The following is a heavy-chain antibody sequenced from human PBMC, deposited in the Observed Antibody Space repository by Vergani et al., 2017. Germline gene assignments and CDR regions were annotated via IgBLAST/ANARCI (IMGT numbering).Heavy chain of an antibody. J-gene: IGHJ4*02. CDR1: GLNFNDAW. CDR3: STYNVGASFS. D-gene: IGHD5-24*01. CDR2: VISKKDGGRA. V-gene: IGHV3-15*01. Sequence: EVQLVESGGGLLKPGDHVRLSCAVSGLNFNDAWMTWVRQAPGKGLEWLGRVISKKDGGRADYSPHVKGTITISREESKSTIYLDMNSLRIEDTATYYGSTYNVGASFSWGPGTRVTVSS.